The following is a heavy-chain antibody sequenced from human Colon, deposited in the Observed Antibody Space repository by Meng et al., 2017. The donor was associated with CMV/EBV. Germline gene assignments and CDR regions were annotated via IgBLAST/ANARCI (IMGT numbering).Heavy chain of an antibody. CDR2: IYYSGRT. CDR1: GGSISSSSYY. CDR3: ARHGGSYFDY. V-gene: IGHV4-39*01. Sequence: LPCTVSGGSISSSSYYGGSTRQPPGKGLEWIGCIYYSGRTYYTPSLNSRVTISVDTSKNQFSLKLSSVTAADTAVYYCARHGGSYFDYWGQGTLVTVSS. D-gene: IGHD1-26*01. J-gene: IGHJ4*02.